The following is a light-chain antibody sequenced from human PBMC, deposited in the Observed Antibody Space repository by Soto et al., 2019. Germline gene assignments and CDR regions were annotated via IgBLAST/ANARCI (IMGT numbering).Light chain of an antibody. CDR3: QQYNSYPWT. CDR2: KAS. V-gene: IGKV1-5*03. CDR1: ESISIW. J-gene: IGKJ1*01. Sequence: IQMTQSPSTLSASVGDTVTITCRASESISIWLAWYQQKPGKAPNLLINKASSLQSEVPSRFSGSGSGTEFTLTISSLQPDDFATYYCQQYNSYPWTFGQGTKVDIK.